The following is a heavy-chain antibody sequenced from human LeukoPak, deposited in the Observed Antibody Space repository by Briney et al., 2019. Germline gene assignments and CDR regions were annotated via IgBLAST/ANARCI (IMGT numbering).Heavy chain of an antibody. CDR3: AKGLNSNPL. D-gene: IGHD4-11*01. CDR2: ISSSSSYI. CDR1: GFTFSSYS. J-gene: IGHJ4*02. V-gene: IGHV3-21*04. Sequence: GGSLRLSFAASGFTFSSYSMNWVRQAPGKGLEWVSSISSSSSYIYYADSVKGRFTISRDNAKNSLDLQMYSLRAEDTAVYYCAKGLNSNPLGGQGTMVTVSS.